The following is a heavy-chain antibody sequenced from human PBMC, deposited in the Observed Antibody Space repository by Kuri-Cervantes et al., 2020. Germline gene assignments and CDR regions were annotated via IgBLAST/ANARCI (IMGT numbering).Heavy chain of an antibody. D-gene: IGHD2-15*01. V-gene: IGHV3-23*01. Sequence: GESLKISCAASGFTFSSYAMSWVRQAPGKGLEWVSAISGSGGSTYYADPVKGRFTISRDNSKNTLYLQMNSLRAEDTAVYYCAKGGTTSHCSGGSCYGGYFDYWGQGTLVTVSS. CDR1: GFTFSSYA. J-gene: IGHJ4*02. CDR2: ISGSGGST. CDR3: AKGGTTSHCSGGSCYGGYFDY.